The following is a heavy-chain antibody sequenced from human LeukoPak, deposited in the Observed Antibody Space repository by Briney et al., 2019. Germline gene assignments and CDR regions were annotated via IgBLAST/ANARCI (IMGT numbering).Heavy chain of an antibody. D-gene: IGHD2-2*01. J-gene: IGHJ4*02. CDR1: GFTFDSYG. CDR2: ISISSTYI. Sequence: GGSLRLSCAASGFTFDSYGMNWVRQAPGKGVEWMSSISISSTYIYYADSVKGRFTISRDSAKNSLYLQMNSLRAEDAAVYYCARAYCSSTRCSYYFDSWGQGTLVTVSS. V-gene: IGHV3-21*01. CDR3: ARAYCSSTRCSYYFDS.